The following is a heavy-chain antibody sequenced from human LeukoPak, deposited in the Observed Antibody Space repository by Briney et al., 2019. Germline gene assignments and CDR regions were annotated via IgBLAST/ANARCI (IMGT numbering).Heavy chain of an antibody. Sequence: PSETLSLTCAVYGGSFSGYYWSWIRQPPGKGLEWIGEINHSGSTNYNPSLKSRVTISVDTSKNQFSLKLSSVTAADTAVYYCARSKLRLLEWLLDYWGQGTLVTVSS. CDR2: INHSGST. D-gene: IGHD3-3*01. CDR3: ARSKLRLLEWLLDY. V-gene: IGHV4-34*01. CDR1: GGSFSGYY. J-gene: IGHJ4*02.